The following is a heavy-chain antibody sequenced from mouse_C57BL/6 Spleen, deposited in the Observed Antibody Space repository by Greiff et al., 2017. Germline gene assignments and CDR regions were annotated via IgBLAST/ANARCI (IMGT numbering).Heavy chain of an antibody. CDR3: ASDGSYYYAMDY. D-gene: IGHD2-2*01. J-gene: IGHJ4*01. V-gene: IGHV5-4*01. Sequence: EVQRVESGGGLVKPGGSLKLSCAASGFTFSSYAMSWVRQTPEKRLEWVATISDGGSYTYYPDNVKGRFTISRDNAKNNLYLQMSHLKSEDTAMYYCASDGSYYYAMDYWGQGTSVTVSS. CDR1: GFTFSSYA. CDR2: ISDGGSYT.